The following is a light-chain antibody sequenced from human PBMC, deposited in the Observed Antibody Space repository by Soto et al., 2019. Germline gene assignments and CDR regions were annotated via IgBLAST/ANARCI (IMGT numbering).Light chain of an antibody. CDR2: DAS. CDR3: QHYNSFPIT. Sequence: DFQVAQSPSSLSSSLGYIVTISCQASQDVIYDLNWYQQKTGQAPKLLIYDASQLETGVPSRFSGSGSGTDFTFTINSLQPEDIGTYYCQHYNSFPITFGQGTRLDIK. J-gene: IGKJ5*01. CDR1: QDVIYD. V-gene: IGKV1-33*01.